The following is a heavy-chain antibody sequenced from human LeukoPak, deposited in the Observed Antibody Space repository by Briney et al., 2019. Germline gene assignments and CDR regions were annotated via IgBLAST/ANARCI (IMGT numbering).Heavy chain of an antibody. Sequence: SETLSLTCAVYGGSFSGYYWSWIRQPPGKGLEWIGEINHSGSTNYNPSLKSRVTISVDTSKNQFSLKLSSVTAADTAVYYCARKAYYYDSSGYHDAFDIWGQGTMVTVSS. D-gene: IGHD3-22*01. CDR3: ARKAYYYDSSGYHDAFDI. CDR1: GGSFSGYY. V-gene: IGHV4-34*01. CDR2: INHSGST. J-gene: IGHJ3*02.